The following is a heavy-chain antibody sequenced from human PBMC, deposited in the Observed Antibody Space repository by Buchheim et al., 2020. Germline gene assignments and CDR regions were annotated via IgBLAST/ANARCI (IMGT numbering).Heavy chain of an antibody. V-gene: IGHV3-74*01. Sequence: EVQLVESGGGLVQPGGSLRLSCAASGFTFSSYWMHWVRQAPGKGLVCVARINSDWRTTTYADSVKGRFPISRDNAMNTLYLQMNSLRAEDTAVYYCVTSGSYYYYAMDVWGQGTT. D-gene: IGHD3-22*01. J-gene: IGHJ6*02. CDR1: GFTFSSYW. CDR3: VTSGSYYYYAMDV. CDR2: INSDWRTT.